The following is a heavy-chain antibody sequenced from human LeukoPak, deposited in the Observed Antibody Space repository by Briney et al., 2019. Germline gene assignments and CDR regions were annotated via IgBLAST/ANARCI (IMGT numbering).Heavy chain of an antibody. D-gene: IGHD1-1*01. CDR2: FDPEDGET. CDR3: ALRTTAIQYYYYYYGMDV. CDR1: GYTLTELS. J-gene: IGHJ6*02. Sequence: ASVKVSCTVSGYTLTELSMHWVRQAPGKGLEWMGGFDPEDGETIYAQKFQGRVTMTEDTSTDTAYMELSSLRSEDTAVYYCALRTTAIQYYYYYYGMDVWGQGTTVTVSS. V-gene: IGHV1-24*01.